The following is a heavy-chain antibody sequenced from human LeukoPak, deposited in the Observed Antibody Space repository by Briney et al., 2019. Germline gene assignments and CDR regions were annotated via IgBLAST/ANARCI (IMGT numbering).Heavy chain of an antibody. CDR2: IYCSGST. Sequence: SETLSLTCTVSGGSISSYYWSWIRQPPGKGLEWIGYIYCSGSTNYNPSLKSRVTISVDTSKNQFSLKLSSVTAADTAVYYCARDSYLLNYYYDSSGYRPPQYWFDPWGQGTLVTVSS. CDR1: GGSISSYY. V-gene: IGHV4-59*01. CDR3: ARDSYLLNYYYDSSGYRPPQYWFDP. J-gene: IGHJ5*02. D-gene: IGHD3-22*01.